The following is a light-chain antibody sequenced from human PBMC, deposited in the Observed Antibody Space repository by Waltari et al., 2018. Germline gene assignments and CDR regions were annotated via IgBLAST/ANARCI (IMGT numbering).Light chain of an antibody. Sequence: EIVMTQSPATLSLSPGESATLSCRASQNVYTNLAWYQQKPGPAPRLLISGASARATGVPWRFRGSGSGTEFTLTISSLQSDDFAVYYCQQYNTWPPLTFGGGTRVDIK. CDR2: GAS. CDR3: QQYNTWPPLT. CDR1: QNVYTN. V-gene: IGKV3-15*01. J-gene: IGKJ4*01.